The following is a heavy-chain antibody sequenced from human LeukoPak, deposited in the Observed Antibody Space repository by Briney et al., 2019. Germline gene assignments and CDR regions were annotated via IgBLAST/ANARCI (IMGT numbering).Heavy chain of an antibody. J-gene: IGHJ6*03. V-gene: IGHV1-8*01. Sequence: GASVKVSCKASGYTFTSYDINWVRQATGQGLEWMGWMNPNSGNTGYAQKFQGRVTMTRNTSISTAYMELSSLRSEDTAVYYCARGGNYYGSVYRPYYYYMDVWGKGTTVTISS. CDR2: MNPNSGNT. CDR3: ARGGNYYGSVYRPYYYYMDV. D-gene: IGHD3-10*01. CDR1: GYTFTSYD.